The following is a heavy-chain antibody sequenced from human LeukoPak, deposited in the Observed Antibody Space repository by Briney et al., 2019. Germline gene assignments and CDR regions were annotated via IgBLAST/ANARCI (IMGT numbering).Heavy chain of an antibody. D-gene: IGHD2-15*01. CDR1: GFTFDDYG. CDR3: AKDALVVVSRYYLDY. CDR2: INWNGGST. J-gene: IGHJ4*02. V-gene: IGHV3-20*04. Sequence: GGSLRLSCAASGFTFDDYGMSWVRQAPGKGLEWVSGINWNGGSTNYADSVKGRFTISRDNAKNSLYLQMNSLRAEDTALYYCAKDALVVVSRYYLDYWGQGTLVTVSS.